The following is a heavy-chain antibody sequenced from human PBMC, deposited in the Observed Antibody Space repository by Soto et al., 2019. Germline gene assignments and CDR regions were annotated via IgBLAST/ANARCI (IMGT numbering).Heavy chain of an antibody. Sequence: QLQLQESGSGLVKPSQTLSLTCAVSGGSISSSDYSWSWIRHPPGKGLEWIGYIYRSGSTYYNPHLRSPVTISVDRSKNHFSLTLSSVTAADTAVYYCARWTMYAPPFDPWGQGTLVTVSS. V-gene: IGHV4-30-2*01. CDR1: GGSISSSDYS. CDR3: ARWTMYAPPFDP. D-gene: IGHD2-8*01. J-gene: IGHJ5*02. CDR2: IYRSGST.